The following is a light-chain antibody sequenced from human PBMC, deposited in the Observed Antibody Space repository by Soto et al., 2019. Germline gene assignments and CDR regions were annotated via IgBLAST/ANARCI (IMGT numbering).Light chain of an antibody. CDR3: SSYAGINILYI. CDR1: SRDVGGYDC. J-gene: IGLJ1*01. CDR2: EVT. Sequence: QSVLTQPPSASGSPGQSVTISCTGTSRDVGGYDCVSWYQQHPDKAPKLLIYEVTKRPSGVPDRFSGSKSGNTASLTVSGLQPEDEADYYCSSYAGINILYIFGTGTQLTVL. V-gene: IGLV2-8*01.